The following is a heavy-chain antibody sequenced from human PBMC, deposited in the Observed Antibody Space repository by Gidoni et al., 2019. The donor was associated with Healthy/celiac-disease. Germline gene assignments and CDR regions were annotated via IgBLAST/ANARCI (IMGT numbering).Heavy chain of an antibody. CDR1: GGSFSGYY. V-gene: IGHV4-34*01. Sequence: QVQLQQWGAGLLKPSETLSLTCAVSGGSFSGYYCSWIRQPPGKGLEWIGDINHSGSTNYNPSLKIRVTISVDTSKNQFSLMLTSVTAADTAVYYCARRQYYYDSSGYSDYWGQGTLVTVSS. CDR2: INHSGST. J-gene: IGHJ4*02. D-gene: IGHD3-22*01. CDR3: ARRQYYYDSSGYSDY.